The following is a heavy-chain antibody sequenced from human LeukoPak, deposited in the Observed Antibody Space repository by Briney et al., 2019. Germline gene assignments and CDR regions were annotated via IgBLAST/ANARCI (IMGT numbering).Heavy chain of an antibody. CDR3: ARGPLVVVVAATEYWFYP. CDR1: GFSFSSYS. V-gene: IGHV3-21*01. J-gene: IGHJ5*02. Sequence: GGSLRLSCAASGFSFSSYSFNWVRQAPGKGLEWVSSINTVSSYIYYADSVKGRFTISRDNAKNSLYLQMNSLRAEDTAVYYCARGPLVVVVAATEYWFYPWGQGTLVTVSS. D-gene: IGHD2-15*01. CDR2: INTVSSYI.